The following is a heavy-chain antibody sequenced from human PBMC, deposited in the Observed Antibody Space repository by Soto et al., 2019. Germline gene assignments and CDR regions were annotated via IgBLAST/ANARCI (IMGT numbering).Heavy chain of an antibody. CDR3: ARGPYSSSWDYYYYYGMDV. V-gene: IGHV1-69*13. D-gene: IGHD6-13*01. CDR1: GGTFSSYS. J-gene: IGHJ6*02. CDR2: IIPIFGTA. Sequence: SVKVSCKASGGTFSSYSISWVRQAPGQGLEWMGGIIPIFGTANYAQKFQGRVTITADESTSTAYMELSSLRSEDTAVYYCARGPYSSSWDYYYYYGMDVWGQGTTVTVSS.